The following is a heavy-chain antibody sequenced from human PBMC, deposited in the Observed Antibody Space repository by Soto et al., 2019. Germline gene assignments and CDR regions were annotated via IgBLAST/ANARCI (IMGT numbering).Heavy chain of an antibody. Sequence: GGSLRLSCAASAFIFSSYAMTWVRQAPGKGLEWVSSISGSGGSTYYADSVKGRFTISRDNSKNTLYLQMNSLSAEDTAVYYCARGSKQPHTYYYYYMDVWGKGTTVTVSS. CDR3: ARGSKQPHTYYYYYMDV. J-gene: IGHJ6*03. CDR2: ISGSGGST. D-gene: IGHD5-18*01. V-gene: IGHV3-23*01. CDR1: AFIFSSYA.